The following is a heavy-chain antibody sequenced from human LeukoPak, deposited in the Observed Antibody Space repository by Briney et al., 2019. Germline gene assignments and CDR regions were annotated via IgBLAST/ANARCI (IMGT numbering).Heavy chain of an antibody. CDR3: AKAWALTYLGGVDS. V-gene: IGHV3-30*18. D-gene: IGHD2-21*02. CDR1: GFTFSTYG. Sequence: GRSLRLSCAASGFTFSTYGMHWVRQAPGKGLEWVAVILFDGNNKYYADSVRGRFTISRDNSKNTLYLQMNSLRAEDTAVYYCAKAWALTYLGGVDSWGQGTLVTVSS. CDR2: ILFDGNNK. J-gene: IGHJ4*02.